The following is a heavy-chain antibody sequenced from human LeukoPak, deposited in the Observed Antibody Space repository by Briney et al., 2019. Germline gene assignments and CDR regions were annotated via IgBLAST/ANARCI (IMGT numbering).Heavy chain of an antibody. V-gene: IGHV3-33*03. Sequence: GGSLRLSCAASGFTFSRYGMHWVRQAPGKGLEWVAVIWYDGSNKYYADSVKGRFTISRDNAKNSVFLQMNSLKDEDTAVYYCVRDGSGSDFSLDYWGQGTLVTVSS. CDR1: GFTFSRYG. CDR2: IWYDGSNK. J-gene: IGHJ4*02. CDR3: VRDGSGSDFSLDY. D-gene: IGHD3-10*01.